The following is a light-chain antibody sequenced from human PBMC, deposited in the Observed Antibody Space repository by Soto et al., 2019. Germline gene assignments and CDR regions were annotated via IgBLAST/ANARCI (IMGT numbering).Light chain of an antibody. V-gene: IGKV3-15*01. CDR2: DTS. CDR1: QSVRNK. J-gene: IGKJ5*01. Sequence: EIVVTQSPATLSVSPGEIVALSCRASQSVRNKVAWYQQKPGQTPRVIIYDTSTRAADIPARFSGSGYGTYFTLTISSLQSEDLAVYYCQQYNIWRSITFGPGTRLEIK. CDR3: QQYNIWRSIT.